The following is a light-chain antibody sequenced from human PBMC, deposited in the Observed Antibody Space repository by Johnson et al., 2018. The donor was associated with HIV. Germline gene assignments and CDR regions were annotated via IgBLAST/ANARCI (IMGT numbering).Light chain of an antibody. J-gene: IGLJ1*01. Sequence: QSVLTQPPSVSAAPGQKVTISCSGSSSNIGSNYVSLYQQFPGAAPKLLIYENNKRPSGIPDRFSGSKSGTSATLGITGLQTGDEADCYCGTWDSSLSAGEVFGTGTKVTVL. CDR2: ENN. CDR3: GTWDSSLSAGEV. V-gene: IGLV1-51*02. CDR1: SSNIGSNY.